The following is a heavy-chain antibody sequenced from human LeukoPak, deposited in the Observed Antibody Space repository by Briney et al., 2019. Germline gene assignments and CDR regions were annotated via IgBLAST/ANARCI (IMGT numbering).Heavy chain of an antibody. J-gene: IGHJ4*02. D-gene: IGHD1-20*01. V-gene: IGHV3-11*01. CDR1: GFTFSDYY. CDR2: ISSSGSII. Sequence: GGSLRLSCAASGFTFSDYYMNWIRQTPGKGLEWVSYISSSGSIIYYADSVKGRFTISRDNAKNSVYLQMNSLRAEDTAVYYCARAATYNWNDVNYWGQGTLVTVSS. CDR3: ARAATYNWNDVNY.